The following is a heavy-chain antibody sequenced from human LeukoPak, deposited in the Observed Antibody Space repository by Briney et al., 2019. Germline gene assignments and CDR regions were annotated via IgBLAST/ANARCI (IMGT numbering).Heavy chain of an antibody. D-gene: IGHD1-26*01. CDR1: GGTFSSYA. J-gene: IGHJ4*02. CDR3: ARGRVGATDDY. CDR2: ISAYNGNT. V-gene: IGHV1-18*01. Sequence: ASVKVSCKASGGTFSSYAISWVRQAPGQGLEWMGWISAYNGNTNYAQKLQGRVTMTTDTSTSTAYMELRSLRSDDTAVCYCARGRVGATDDYWGQGTLVTVSS.